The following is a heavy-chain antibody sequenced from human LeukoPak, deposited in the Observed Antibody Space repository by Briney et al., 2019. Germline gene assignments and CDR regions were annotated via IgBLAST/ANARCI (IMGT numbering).Heavy chain of an antibody. CDR3: AGLGRWYFAH. Sequence: PGGSLRLSCAPSGFTVSSNYVSWARQARGKGLEWVPSIYSGDTTHYADSVKSRFTISRGHSRNTLYLQMNSLRAEDTAVYYCAGLGRWYFAHWGQGTLVTVSS. V-gene: IGHV3-53*01. CDR1: GFTVSSNY. D-gene: IGHD3/OR15-3a*01. J-gene: IGHJ4*02. CDR2: IYSGDTT.